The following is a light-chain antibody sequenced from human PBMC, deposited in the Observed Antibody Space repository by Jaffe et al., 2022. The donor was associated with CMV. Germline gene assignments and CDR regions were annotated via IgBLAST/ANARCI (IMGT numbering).Light chain of an antibody. CDR3: QQHTSSLYS. J-gene: IGKJ2*03. V-gene: IGKV3-20*01. CDR1: QSVSNNF. Sequence: ETVLTQSPGTLSLSPGERATLSCRASQSVSNNFLAWYQQKPGQAPRLLIYGASNRATGIPDRFSGSGSGTDFTLTVSRLEPEDFAVYYCQQHTSSLYSFGRGTYLDIK. CDR2: GAS.